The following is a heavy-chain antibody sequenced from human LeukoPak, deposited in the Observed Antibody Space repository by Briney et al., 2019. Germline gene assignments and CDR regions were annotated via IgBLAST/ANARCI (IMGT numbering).Heavy chain of an antibody. D-gene: IGHD5-18*01. CDR1: GYSFTSYW. CDR2: IYPGDSDT. Sequence: GESLKISCKGSGYSFTSYWIGWVRQMPGKGLEWMGIIYPGDSDTRYSPSFQGQVTISADKSISTAYLQWSSLKASDTAMYYCARYKQRGYSYGLRGYYFDYWGQGTLVTVSS. V-gene: IGHV5-51*01. CDR3: ARYKQRGYSYGLRGYYFDY. J-gene: IGHJ4*02.